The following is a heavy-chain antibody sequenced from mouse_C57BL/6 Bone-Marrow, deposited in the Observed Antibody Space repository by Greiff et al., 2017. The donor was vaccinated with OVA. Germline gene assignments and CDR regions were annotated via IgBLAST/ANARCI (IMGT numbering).Heavy chain of an antibody. Sequence: QVQLKQSGAELVMPGASVKLSCKASGYTFTSYWMHWVKQRPGQGLEWIGEIDPSDSYTNYNQKFKGKSTLTVDKSSSTAYMQLSSLTSEDSAVDYCAREEEYYGSSFDYWGQGTTLTVSS. CDR3: AREEEYYGSSFDY. CDR2: IDPSDSYT. D-gene: IGHD1-1*01. J-gene: IGHJ2*01. V-gene: IGHV1-69*01. CDR1: GYTFTSYW.